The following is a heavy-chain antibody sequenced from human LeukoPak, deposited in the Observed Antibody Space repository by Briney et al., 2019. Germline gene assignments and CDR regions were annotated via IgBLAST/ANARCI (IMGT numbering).Heavy chain of an antibody. CDR2: VSNSGSGST. J-gene: IGHJ4*02. Sequence: SETLSLTCTVSGGSVNNYYWNWLRQPPGKGLEWIGYVSNSGSGSTKYNPSLESRVSMSVETSKNQFSLKLSSVTAADTAVYFCARWNRGRYLFPFWGQGTQVTVSS. D-gene: IGHD1-26*01. V-gene: IGHV4-59*02. CDR1: GGSVNNYY. CDR3: ARWNRGRYLFPF.